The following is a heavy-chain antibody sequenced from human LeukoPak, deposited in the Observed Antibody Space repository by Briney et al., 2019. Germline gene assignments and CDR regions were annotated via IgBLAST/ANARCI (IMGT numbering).Heavy chain of an antibody. CDR1: GFTFSGSA. D-gene: IGHD3-22*01. CDR3: TTYDSSGYARAPFDY. J-gene: IGHJ4*02. CDR2: IISKANSYAT. Sequence: GSLRLSCAASGFTFSGSAMHWVRQASGKGLEWVGRIISKANSYATAYAASVKGRFTISRDDSKNTAYLQMNSLKTEDTAVYYCTTYDSSGYARAPFDYWGQGTLVTVSS. V-gene: IGHV3-73*01.